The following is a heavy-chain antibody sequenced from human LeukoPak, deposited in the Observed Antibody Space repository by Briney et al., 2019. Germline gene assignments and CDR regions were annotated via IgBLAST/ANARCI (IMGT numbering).Heavy chain of an antibody. Sequence: GGSLRLSCAASGFTFSSYSMNWVRQAPGKGLEWVSSISSSSSYIYYADSVKGRFTISRDNAKNSLYLQMNSLRVEDTAVYYCARAPTVLVGYCSSSSRQADYWGQGTLVTVSS. CDR1: GFTFSSYS. CDR3: ARAPTVLVGYCSSSSRQADY. D-gene: IGHD2-2*01. V-gene: IGHV3-21*01. CDR2: ISSSSSYI. J-gene: IGHJ4*02.